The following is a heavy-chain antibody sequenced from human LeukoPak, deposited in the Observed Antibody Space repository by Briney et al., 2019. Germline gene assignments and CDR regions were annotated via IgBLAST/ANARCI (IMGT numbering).Heavy chain of an antibody. V-gene: IGHV3-23*01. CDR1: GFTFSSYG. Sequence: GGSLRLSCAASGFTFSSYGMTWVRQTPGKGLEWVSSISISDSTTYYADSVKGRFTISRDNSKNTLYLQMNSLRAEDTAVYYCAKDSHYYGSGSLPTDYWGQGTLVTVSS. D-gene: IGHD3-10*01. CDR2: ISISDSTT. J-gene: IGHJ4*02. CDR3: AKDSHYYGSGSLPTDY.